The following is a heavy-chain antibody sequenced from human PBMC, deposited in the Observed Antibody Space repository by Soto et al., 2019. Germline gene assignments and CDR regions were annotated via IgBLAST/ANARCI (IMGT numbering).Heavy chain of an antibody. CDR3: AKDRVSTIGARSFDP. CDR1: VFTFSSFG. CDR2: KPDSGNAK. V-gene: IGHV3-23*05. Sequence: GGSLRLSCVASVFTFSSFGMNWVRQAPGKGLEWVSGKPDSGNAKYFADSVKGRFTISRDNSKDTLYLQMNNLGAEDTAVYYCAKDRVSTIGARSFDPWGQGTLVTVSS. J-gene: IGHJ5*02. D-gene: IGHD1-26*01.